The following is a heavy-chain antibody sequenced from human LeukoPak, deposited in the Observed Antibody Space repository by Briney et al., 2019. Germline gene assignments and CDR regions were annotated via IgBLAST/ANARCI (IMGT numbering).Heavy chain of an antibody. J-gene: IGHJ4*02. D-gene: IGHD1-26*01. CDR3: ARDHSGSLVRVLIIEGSISLDY. CDR1: GYTFASFG. CDR2: ISAYNGNT. Sequence: GASVKVSCKASGYTFASFGVSWVRQAPGQGLEWMGWISAYNGNTNYAQKLQGRVTMTTDTSTSTAYMELRSLRSDDTAVYYCARDHSGSLVRVLIIEGSISLDYRGQGTLVTVSS. V-gene: IGHV1-18*01.